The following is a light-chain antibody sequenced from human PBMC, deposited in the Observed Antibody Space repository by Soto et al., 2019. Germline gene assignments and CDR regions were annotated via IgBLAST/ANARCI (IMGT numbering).Light chain of an antibody. J-gene: IGLJ1*01. CDR1: SSDVGGSNY. CDR2: DVS. CDR3: SSYISSSTYV. Sequence: QSALTQPASVSGSPGQSITISCTGTSSDVGGSNYVSWYQQHPGKAPKLIIFDVSHRPSGFSNRFSGSKSGNTASLTISGLQAEDEADYYCSSYISSSTYVFGTGTKLTVL. V-gene: IGLV2-14*03.